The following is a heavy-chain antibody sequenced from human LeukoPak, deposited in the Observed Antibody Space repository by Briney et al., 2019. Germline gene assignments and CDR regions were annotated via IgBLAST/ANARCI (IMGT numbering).Heavy chain of an antibody. D-gene: IGHD3-22*01. V-gene: IGHV4-4*07. CDR1: GGSISSYY. J-gene: IGHJ4*02. CDR3: ARVTGYMIEDYFDY. Sequence: PSETLSLTCTVSGGSISSYYWSWIRQPAGKGLEWIGRIYTSGSTNYNPSLKSRVTMSVDTSKNQFSLKLSSVSAADTAVYYCARVTGYMIEDYFDYWGPGTLVTVSS. CDR2: IYTSGST.